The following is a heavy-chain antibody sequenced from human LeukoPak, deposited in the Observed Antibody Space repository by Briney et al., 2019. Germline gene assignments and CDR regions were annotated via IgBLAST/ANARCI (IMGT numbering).Heavy chain of an antibody. J-gene: IGHJ4*02. CDR1: GGSISSYY. CDR3: ARHSSLGHFDL. Sequence: KPSDTLSLTCTVSGGSISSYYWSWIRQPPGKGLEWIGYIYYSGSTNYNPSLESRVTISVEMSKNQFSLKVSSVTAADTAVYYCARHSSLGHFDLWGQGTLVTVSS. V-gene: IGHV4-59*08. CDR2: IYYSGST.